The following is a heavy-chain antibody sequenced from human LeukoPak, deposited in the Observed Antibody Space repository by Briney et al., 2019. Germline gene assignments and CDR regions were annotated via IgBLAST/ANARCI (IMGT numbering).Heavy chain of an antibody. V-gene: IGHV3-23*01. CDR1: GFTLSTNA. D-gene: IGHD1-26*01. CDR3: AKDVGKWESLHFFDY. Sequence: GGSLRLSCLTSGFTLSTNAMSWVRQAPGKGLEWISGISGSGASTYYADSVKGRFTISRDDSRNTLYLQMNSLRGDDTAVYCCAKDVGKWESLHFFDYWGQGTLVTVSS. J-gene: IGHJ4*02. CDR2: ISGSGAST.